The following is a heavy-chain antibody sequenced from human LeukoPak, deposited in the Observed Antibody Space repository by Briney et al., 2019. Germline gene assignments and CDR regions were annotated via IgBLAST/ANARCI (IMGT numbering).Heavy chain of an antibody. D-gene: IGHD2/OR15-2a*01. J-gene: IGHJ2*01. V-gene: IGHV4-39*01. Sequence: SETLSLTCTVSGGSITTSSYYWGWIRQPPGKGLEWIGIIYYSGSTYYNPSLKGRVTISVDTPKNQFSLKLSSVNAADTAVYYCARAFRARYFDLWGRGTLVTVSS. CDR3: ARAFRARYFDL. CDR1: GGSITTSSYY. CDR2: IYYSGST.